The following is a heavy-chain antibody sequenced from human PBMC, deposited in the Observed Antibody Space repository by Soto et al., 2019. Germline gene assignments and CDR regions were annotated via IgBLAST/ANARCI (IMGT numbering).Heavy chain of an antibody. J-gene: IGHJ4*02. CDR2: IYHSGST. D-gene: IGHD1-26*01. Sequence: SETLSLTCAVSGYSISSGYYWGWIRQPPGKGLEWIGSIYHSGSTYYNPSLKSRVTISVDTSKNQFSLKLSSVTAADTAVYCCARARGLEWGHFDYWGQGTLVTVSS. CDR1: GYSISSGYY. V-gene: IGHV4-38-2*01. CDR3: ARARGLEWGHFDY.